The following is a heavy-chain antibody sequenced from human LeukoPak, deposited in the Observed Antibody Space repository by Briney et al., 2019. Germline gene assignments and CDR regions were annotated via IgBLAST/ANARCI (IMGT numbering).Heavy chain of an antibody. V-gene: IGHV3-23*01. J-gene: IGHJ4*02. Sequence: GGSLRLSCAASGFTFSSYAMSWVRQAPGKGLEWVPAISGSGGSTYYADSVKGRFTISRDNSKNTLYLQMNSLRAEDTAVYYCAKDQFSDTAMVKDYWGQGTLVTVSS. CDR1: GFTFSSYA. CDR3: AKDQFSDTAMVKDY. D-gene: IGHD5-18*01. CDR2: ISGSGGST.